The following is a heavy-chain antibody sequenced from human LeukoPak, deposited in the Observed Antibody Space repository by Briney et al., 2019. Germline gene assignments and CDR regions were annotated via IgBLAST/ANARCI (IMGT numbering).Heavy chain of an antibody. Sequence: GESLKISCKGSGYGFTSYCISWVRQMPGKGLEWMGKIDPSDSYTNYSPSFQGHVTIPADKSISTAYLQWSSLKASDTAMYYCARSARGYTYGIDYWGQGTLVTVSS. V-gene: IGHV5-10-1*01. D-gene: IGHD5-18*01. CDR1: GYGFTSYC. J-gene: IGHJ4*02. CDR2: IDPSDSYT. CDR3: ARSARGYTYGIDY.